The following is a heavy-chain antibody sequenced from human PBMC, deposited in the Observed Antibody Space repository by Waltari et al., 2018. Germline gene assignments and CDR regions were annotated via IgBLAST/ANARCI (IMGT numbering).Heavy chain of an antibody. CDR3: ASYLSGHPY. Sequence: EVQLVESGGGLLQPGESLRLSCAESGFIVSDHYMSWVRQAPGKGLEWVSLIKTSGATSYADPVTGRCTISRDRSQNTLYLQMTGLRAEDTAVYYCASYLSGHPYWGQGTPVIVSS. V-gene: IGHV3-53*01. J-gene: IGHJ4*02. D-gene: IGHD3-9*01. CDR1: GFIVSDHY. CDR2: IKTSGAT.